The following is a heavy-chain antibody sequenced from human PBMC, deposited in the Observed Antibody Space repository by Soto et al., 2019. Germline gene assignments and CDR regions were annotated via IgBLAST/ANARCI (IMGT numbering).Heavy chain of an antibody. D-gene: IGHD6-6*01. Sequence: PGGSLRLSCAASGFTFSSYGMHWVRQAPGKGLEWVAVIWYDGSNKYYADSVKGRFTISRDNSKNTLYLQMNSLRAEDTAVYYCARDWYSSSSFDYWGQGTLVTVSS. CDR2: IWYDGSNK. CDR1: GFTFSSYG. CDR3: ARDWYSSSSFDY. V-gene: IGHV3-33*01. J-gene: IGHJ4*02.